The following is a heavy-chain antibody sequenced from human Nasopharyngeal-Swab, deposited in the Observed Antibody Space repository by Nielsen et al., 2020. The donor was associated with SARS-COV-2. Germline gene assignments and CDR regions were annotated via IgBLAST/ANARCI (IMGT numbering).Heavy chain of an antibody. V-gene: IGHV3-21*01. CDR2: ISSSSSYI. D-gene: IGHD3-3*01. CDR3: AREDDFWSGSTDYYYYYYMDV. J-gene: IGHJ6*03. Sequence: WIRQPPGKGLKWVSSISSSSSYIYYADSVKGRFTISRDNAKNSLYLQMNSLRAEDTAVYYCAREDDFWSGSTDYYYYYYMDVWGKGTTVTVSS.